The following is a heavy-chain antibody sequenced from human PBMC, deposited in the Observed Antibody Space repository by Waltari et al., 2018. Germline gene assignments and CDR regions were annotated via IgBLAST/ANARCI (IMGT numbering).Heavy chain of an antibody. CDR2: IYPGDSDT. J-gene: IGHJ5*02. D-gene: IGHD2-2*01. CDR3: ARGMLGYCSSTSCNWFDP. CDR1: GYSFTRYS. V-gene: IGHV5-51*01. Sequence: EVQLVQSGAAVKQPGVALKISCKGSGYSFTRYSLGWVGSAPGKRLEWMGIIYPGDSDTRYSPSFQGQVTISADTSISTAYLQWSSLKASDTAMYYCARGMLGYCSSTSCNWFDPWGQGTLVTVSS.